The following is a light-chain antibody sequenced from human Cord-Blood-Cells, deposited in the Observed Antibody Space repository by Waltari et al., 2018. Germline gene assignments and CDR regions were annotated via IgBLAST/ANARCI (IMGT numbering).Light chain of an antibody. CDR3: QQSYSTPWT. J-gene: IGKJ1*01. V-gene: IGKV1-39*01. CDR1: QSISSY. Sequence: DIQMTQSPSSLSASVGDRVTITCRAGQSISSYLNWYQQKPGKAPKLLIYAASSLQSGVPARFSGNGSGTDFTLTISSLQPEDVATDYCQQSYSTPWTFGQGTKVEIK. CDR2: AAS.